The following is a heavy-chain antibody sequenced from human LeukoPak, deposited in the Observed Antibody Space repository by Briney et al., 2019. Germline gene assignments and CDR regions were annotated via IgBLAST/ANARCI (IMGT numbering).Heavy chain of an antibody. V-gene: IGHV3-23*01. Sequence: GGTLRLSCAASGFTFSNYGMSWVRQAPGKGLEWVSASSGSHGTTYYADSVKGRFTISRDNSKNTLYLQMNSLRAEDTAIYYCATYRQVLLPFESWGQGTLVTVSS. J-gene: IGHJ4*02. CDR3: ATYRQVLLPFES. CDR1: GFTFSNYG. CDR2: SSGSHGTT. D-gene: IGHD2-8*02.